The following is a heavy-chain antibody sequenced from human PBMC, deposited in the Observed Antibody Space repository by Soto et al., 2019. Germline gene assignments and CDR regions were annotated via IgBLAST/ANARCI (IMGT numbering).Heavy chain of an antibody. CDR2: IWYDGSNK. Sequence: QVQLVESGGGVVQPGRSLRLSCAASGFTFSSYGMHWVRQAPGKGLEWVAVIWYDGSNKYYADSVKGRFTISRDNSKNPLYLQMNSLRAEDTAVYYCAREWATGWFDPWGQGTLVTVSS. V-gene: IGHV3-33*01. J-gene: IGHJ5*02. D-gene: IGHD1-26*01. CDR1: GFTFSSYG. CDR3: AREWATGWFDP.